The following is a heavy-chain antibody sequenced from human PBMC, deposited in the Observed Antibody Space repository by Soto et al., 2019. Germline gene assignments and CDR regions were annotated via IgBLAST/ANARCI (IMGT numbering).Heavy chain of an antibody. V-gene: IGHV4-34*01. CDR1: GGSFSGYY. D-gene: IGHD5-12*01. J-gene: IGHJ4*02. Sequence: PSETLSLTCAVYGGSFSGYYWSWIRQPPGKGLEWIGEINHSGSTNYNPSLKSRVTISVDTSKNQFSLKLSSVTAADTAVYYCAREDSGYDEGFDYWGQGTLVTVSP. CDR2: INHSGST. CDR3: AREDSGYDEGFDY.